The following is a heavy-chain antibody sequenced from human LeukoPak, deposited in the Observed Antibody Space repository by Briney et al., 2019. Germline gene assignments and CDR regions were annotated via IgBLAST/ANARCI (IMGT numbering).Heavy chain of an antibody. CDR1: GYTFIDYY. V-gene: IGHV1-2*02. D-gene: IGHD3-3*01. CDR2: INPNSGGT. J-gene: IGHJ4*02. CDR3: ARGPRLEWLSLPIPA. Sequence: GASVKVSCKGSGYTFIDYYMHWVRQAPGQGLEWMGWINPNSGGTNYAQKFQGRVTMTRDTSISTAYMELSRLRSDDTAVYYCARGPRLEWLSLPIPAWGQGTLVTVSS.